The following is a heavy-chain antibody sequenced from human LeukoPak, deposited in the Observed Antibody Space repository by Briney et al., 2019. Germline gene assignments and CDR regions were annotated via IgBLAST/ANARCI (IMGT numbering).Heavy chain of an antibody. CDR2: IYDDNT. J-gene: IGHJ4*02. CDR1: GFTVSAYA. D-gene: IGHD3-10*01. CDR3: AARKVRGVWFYLDY. V-gene: IGHV3-23*01. Sequence: GGSLRLSCAASGFTVSAYAMAWVRQAPGKGLEWVSTIYDDNTYYADFVKGRFAISTDNSKNTLYLQMNSLGVEDTAVYFCAARKVRGVWFYLDYWGQGTLVTVSS.